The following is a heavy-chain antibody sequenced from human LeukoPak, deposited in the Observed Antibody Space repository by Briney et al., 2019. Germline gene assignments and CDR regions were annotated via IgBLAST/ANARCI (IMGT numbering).Heavy chain of an antibody. CDR2: ISPSSSMM. D-gene: IGHD3-10*01. Sequence: RGGSLSLSCAASGFTFSSYTMNWLRQAPGKGLEWVSSISPSSSMMHYADSVRGRFTISRDNAKNSLYLQMNSLRDEDTAVYYCASRRGFDDWGQGTLVTVSS. V-gene: IGHV3-48*02. CDR1: GFTFSSYT. J-gene: IGHJ4*02. CDR3: ASRRGFDD.